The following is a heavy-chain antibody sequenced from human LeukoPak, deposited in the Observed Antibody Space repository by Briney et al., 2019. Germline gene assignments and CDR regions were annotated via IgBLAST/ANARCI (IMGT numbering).Heavy chain of an antibody. D-gene: IGHD6-19*01. CDR2: ISYDGSNK. CDR3: ARQTAVAGISGWFDP. Sequence: GGSLRLSCAASGFTFSSYAMHWVRQAPGKGLEWVAVISYDGSNKYYADSVKGRFTISRDNSKNTLYLQMNSLRAEDTALYYCARQTAVAGISGWFDPWGQGTLVTVSS. J-gene: IGHJ5*02. V-gene: IGHV3-30-3*01. CDR1: GFTFSSYA.